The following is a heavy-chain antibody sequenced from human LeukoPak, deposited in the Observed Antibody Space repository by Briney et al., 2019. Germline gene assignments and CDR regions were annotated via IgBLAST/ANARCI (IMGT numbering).Heavy chain of an antibody. CDR1: GFTFTDYY. CDR3: AKKLLTVTTWGFDY. D-gene: IGHD4-11*01. J-gene: IGHJ4*02. Sequence: GGSLRLSCAAPGFTFTDYYMTWIRQAPGKGLEWISSISGSGSTVYYADSVKGRFTISRDNSKNTLYLQMNSLRAEDTAVYYCAKKLLTVTTWGFDYWGQGTLVTVSS. CDR2: ISGSGSTV. V-gene: IGHV3-11*01.